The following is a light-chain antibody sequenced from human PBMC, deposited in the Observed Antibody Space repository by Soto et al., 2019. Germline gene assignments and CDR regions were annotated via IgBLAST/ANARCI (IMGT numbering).Light chain of an antibody. V-gene: IGLV2-14*01. CDR3: SSYTSGSTFYV. Sequence: QSAPTQPASVSGSPGQSITISCTGTSSDIGGYNYVSWFQQHPGKAPKLMISDVSNRPSGVSNRFSGSKSGNTASLTISGLQAEDEADYYCSSYTSGSTFYVFGTGTKLTVL. CDR2: DVS. J-gene: IGLJ1*01. CDR1: SSDIGGYNY.